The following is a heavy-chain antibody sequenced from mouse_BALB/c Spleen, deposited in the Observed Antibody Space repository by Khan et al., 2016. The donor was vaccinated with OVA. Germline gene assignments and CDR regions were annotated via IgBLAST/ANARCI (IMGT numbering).Heavy chain of an antibody. CDR1: GFTFRSFG. CDR2: IGSDSSTI. D-gene: IGHD2-12*01. Sequence: EVELVESGGGLVQPGGSRKLSCTASGFTFRSFGMHWVRQAPEKGLEWLAYIGSDSSTIYYADTVKGRFTISRDNPKNTLLLKLTSLRSEDTAMYYCANYRYWYWFDSWGQGTLVTVSA. V-gene: IGHV5-17*02. CDR3: ANYRYWYWFDS. J-gene: IGHJ3*01.